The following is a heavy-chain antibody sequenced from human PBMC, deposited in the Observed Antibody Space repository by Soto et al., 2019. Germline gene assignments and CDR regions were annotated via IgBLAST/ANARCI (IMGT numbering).Heavy chain of an antibody. Sequence: PSETLSLTCAVYGGSFSGYYWSWIRQPPGKGLEWIGEINHSGSTNYNPSLKSRVTISVDTSKNQFSLKLSSVTAADTAVYYCARGLLLCFGTKAFDIWGQGTMVTVSS. CDR2: INHSGST. CDR1: GGSFSGYY. V-gene: IGHV4-34*01. D-gene: IGHD3-10*01. CDR3: ARGLLLCFGTKAFDI. J-gene: IGHJ3*02.